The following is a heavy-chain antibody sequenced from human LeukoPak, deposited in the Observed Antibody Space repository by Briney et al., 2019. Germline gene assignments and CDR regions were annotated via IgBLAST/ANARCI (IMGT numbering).Heavy chain of an antibody. J-gene: IGHJ4*02. CDR1: GYTLTDLP. Sequence: ASVKVSCKISGYTLTDLPMHWVRQAPGKGLEWMGGFDPEDGGAIYAQIFQGRVTMTEDTSTDTAYLELSSLRSEDTAVYYCARGLVAGNYYFDYWGQGTLVTVSS. V-gene: IGHV1-24*01. CDR2: FDPEDGGA. D-gene: IGHD6-19*01. CDR3: ARGLVAGNYYFDY.